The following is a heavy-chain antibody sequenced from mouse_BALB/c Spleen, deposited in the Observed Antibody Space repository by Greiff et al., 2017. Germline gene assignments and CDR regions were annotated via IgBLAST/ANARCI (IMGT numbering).Heavy chain of an antibody. CDR1: GFTFSSYT. Sequence: DVQLVESGGGLVKPGGSLKLSCAASGFTFSSYTMSWVRQTPEKRLEWVATISSGGSYTYYPDSVKGRFTISRDNAKNTLYLQMSSLKSEDTAMYYCTRDPYYGNYDWYFDVWGAGTTVTVSS. CDR2: ISSGGSYT. D-gene: IGHD2-10*01. J-gene: IGHJ1*01. CDR3: TRDPYYGNYDWYFDV. V-gene: IGHV5-6-4*01.